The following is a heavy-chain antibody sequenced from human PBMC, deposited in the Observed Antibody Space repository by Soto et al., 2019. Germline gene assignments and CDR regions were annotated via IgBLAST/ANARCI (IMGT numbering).Heavy chain of an antibody. J-gene: IGHJ4*02. V-gene: IGHV1-18*01. D-gene: IGHD3-22*01. CDR3: ATQTWADYYDSSGYYVY. CDR1: GYTFTSYG. CDR2: ISAYNGNT. Sequence: ASVKVSCKASGYTFTSYGISWVRQAPGQGLEWMGWISAYNGNTNYAQNLQGRVTMTTDTSTSTAYMELRSLRSDDTAVYYCATQTWADYYDSSGYYVYWGQGTLVTVSS.